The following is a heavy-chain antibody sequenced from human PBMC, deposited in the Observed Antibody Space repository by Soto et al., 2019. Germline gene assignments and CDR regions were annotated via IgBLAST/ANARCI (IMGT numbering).Heavy chain of an antibody. J-gene: IGHJ6*02. D-gene: IGHD1-26*01. CDR2: IFWDDDK. Sequence: TLKESGPTLVEPTQTLTLTCSFSGFSLGTGGVGVGWIRQPPGRALEWVALIFWDDDKRYSPSLKNRLTITKDTSKNQVVLTMTTADPVDTGTHYCALRRGSFRPYNSYYGVDVWGQGITVTVAS. CDR1: GFSLGTGGVG. V-gene: IGHV2-5*02. CDR3: ALRRGSFRPYNSYYGVDV.